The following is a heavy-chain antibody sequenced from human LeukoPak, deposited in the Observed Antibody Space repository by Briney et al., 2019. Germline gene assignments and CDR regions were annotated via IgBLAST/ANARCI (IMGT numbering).Heavy chain of an antibody. D-gene: IGHD6-19*01. CDR2: ISGSGGST. CDR3: ATGAHIAVSGSFDY. CDR1: RFTFSSYA. Sequence: GGSLRLSCAASRFTFSSYAMSWVRQAPGKGLEWVSAISGSGGSTYYADSVKGRFTISRDNSKNTLYLQMNSLRAEDTAVYYCATGAHIAVSGSFDYWGQGTLVTVSS. J-gene: IGHJ4*02. V-gene: IGHV3-23*01.